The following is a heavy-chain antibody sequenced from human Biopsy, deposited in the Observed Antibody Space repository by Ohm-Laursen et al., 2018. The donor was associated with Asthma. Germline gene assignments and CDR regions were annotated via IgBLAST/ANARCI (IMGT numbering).Heavy chain of an antibody. V-gene: IGHV3-7*01. CDR1: RFTFGDYC. Sequence: SLRLSCTASRFTFGDYCMSWVRQVPGQGLEWAANIKHDGSEKNHVDSLKGRFTISRDNAKNLLFLQMNSLRAEDTAVYYCARTFHLWSPYHAEHYQLWGQGTLVTVSS. J-gene: IGHJ1*01. D-gene: IGHD3-3*01. CDR2: IKHDGSEK. CDR3: ARTFHLWSPYHAEHYQL.